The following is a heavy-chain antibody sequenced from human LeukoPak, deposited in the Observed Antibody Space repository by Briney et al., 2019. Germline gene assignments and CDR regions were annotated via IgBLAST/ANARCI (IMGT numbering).Heavy chain of an antibody. J-gene: IGHJ4*02. CDR1: GFTFGDYA. V-gene: IGHV3-9*01. CDR3: ATPGGLDH. D-gene: IGHD2-15*01. Sequence: GGSLRLSCAASGFTFGDYALHWVRQLPGKGLEWVSGISWNSGSIGYADSVKGRFTISRDNAKNSVFLQMNSLRIEDTAVYYCATPGGLDHWGQGTLVTVSS. CDR2: ISWNSGSI.